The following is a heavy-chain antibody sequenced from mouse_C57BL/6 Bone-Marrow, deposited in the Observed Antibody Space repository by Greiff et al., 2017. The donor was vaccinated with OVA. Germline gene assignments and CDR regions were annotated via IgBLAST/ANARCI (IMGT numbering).Heavy chain of an antibody. CDR3: AREGSPYGSSSAWFAY. CDR2: IDPSDSYT. V-gene: IGHV1-50*01. CDR1: GYTFTSYW. J-gene: IGHJ3*01. Sequence: VQLQQPGAELVKPGASVKLSCKASGYTFTSYWMQWVKQRPGQGLEWIGEIDPSDSYTNYNQKFKGKATLTVDTSSSPAYMQLSSLTSEDSAVYYCAREGSPYGSSSAWFAYWGQGTLVTVSA. D-gene: IGHD1-1*01.